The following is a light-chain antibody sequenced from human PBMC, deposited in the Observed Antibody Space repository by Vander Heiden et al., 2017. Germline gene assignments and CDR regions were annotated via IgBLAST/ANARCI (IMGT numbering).Light chain of an antibody. CDR2: GKN. CDR3: NSRDSSGNLL. V-gene: IGLV3-19*01. J-gene: IGLJ2*01. CDR1: SLRSYY. Sequence: SSELTQDPAVSVALGQTVRITCQGDSLRSYYASWYQRKPGQAPVLVIYGKNNRPSGIPDRFSGSSSGNTASLTITGAQAEDEADYYCNSRDSSGNLLFGGGTKLTVL.